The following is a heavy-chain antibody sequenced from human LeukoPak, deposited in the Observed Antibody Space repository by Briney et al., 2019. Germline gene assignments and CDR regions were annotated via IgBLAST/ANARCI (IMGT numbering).Heavy chain of an antibody. CDR1: GFPFSSYS. D-gene: IGHD3-3*01. Sequence: GGSLRLSCAASGFPFSSYSMTWVRQAPGKGLEWVANIKPDGTTKFYVDSVKGRFTISRDNAKNTLYLQINSLRAEDTAVYYCARDAFGVDKSPFWGQGTLVTVCS. V-gene: IGHV3-7*01. J-gene: IGHJ4*02. CDR3: ARDAFGVDKSPF. CDR2: IKPDGTTK.